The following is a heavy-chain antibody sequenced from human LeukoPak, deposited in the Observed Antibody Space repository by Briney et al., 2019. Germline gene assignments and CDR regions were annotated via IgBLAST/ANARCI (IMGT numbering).Heavy chain of an antibody. CDR2: IYSGGST. Sequence: GGFLRLSCAASGFTFSSYAMNWVRQAPGKGLEWVSVIYSGGSTYYADSVKGRFTISRDNSKNTLYLQMNSLRVEDTAVYYCARSLPPRGGHWFDPWGQGTLVTVSS. CDR1: GFTFSSYA. CDR3: ARSLPPRGGHWFDP. D-gene: IGHD3-16*01. V-gene: IGHV3-53*01. J-gene: IGHJ5*02.